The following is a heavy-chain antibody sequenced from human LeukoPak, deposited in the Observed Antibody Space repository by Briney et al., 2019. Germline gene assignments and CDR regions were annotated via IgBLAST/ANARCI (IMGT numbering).Heavy chain of an antibody. Sequence: PETLSLTCAIYGGSFSGHYWSWIRQAPGKGLEWIGEINHSGSTNYNPSLKSRVAISVDTSKNQFSLKLTSVTAADTAVYYCARVKDPGGYYYYYYMDVWGKGTTVTVSS. CDR1: GGSFSGHY. CDR3: ARVKDPGGYYYYYYMDV. V-gene: IGHV4-34*01. CDR2: INHSGST. J-gene: IGHJ6*03. D-gene: IGHD3-16*01.